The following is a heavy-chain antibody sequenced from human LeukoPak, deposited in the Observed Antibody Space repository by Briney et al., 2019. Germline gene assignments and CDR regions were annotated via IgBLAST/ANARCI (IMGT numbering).Heavy chain of an antibody. CDR2: ITNSGGTI. V-gene: IGHV3-48*03. J-gene: IGHJ4*02. Sequence: GGSLRLSCAASGFTFSSYEMNWARQAPGKGLEWVSYITNSGGTIYYADSVKGRFTISRDNAKNSLYLQMNSLRAEDTAVYYCAGAHDGYDYWGQGTLVTVSS. D-gene: IGHD3-3*01. CDR3: AGAHDGYDY. CDR1: GFTFSSYE.